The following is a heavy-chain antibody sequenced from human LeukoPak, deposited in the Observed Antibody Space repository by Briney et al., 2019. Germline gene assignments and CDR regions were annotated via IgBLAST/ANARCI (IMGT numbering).Heavy chain of an antibody. V-gene: IGHV5-51*01. CDR1: GFIYINYW. Sequence: GESLKISCKGSGFIYINYWIGWVRQMPGKGLEWMGVIFPADSDTRYSPSFQGQVTISADKSISTAYLQWSSLKASDTAMYYCASVYSSTSWDYWGQGTLVTVSS. CDR2: IFPADSDT. D-gene: IGHD6-13*01. CDR3: ASVYSSTSWDY. J-gene: IGHJ4*02.